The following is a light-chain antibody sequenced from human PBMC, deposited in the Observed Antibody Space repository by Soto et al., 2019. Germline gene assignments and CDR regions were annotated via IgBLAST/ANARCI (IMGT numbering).Light chain of an antibody. J-gene: IGKJ5*01. CDR1: QGISSD. V-gene: IGKV1-9*01. CDR2: AAS. Sequence: DIQLTQSPSFLSASVGDRVTITCRASQGISSDLAWYQQNPGKAPKLLIYAASTLQNGVPSTFSGSGSGTEFTLTISSLQPEDFGTDYCQQFKSYPITFGQGTRLEIK. CDR3: QQFKSYPIT.